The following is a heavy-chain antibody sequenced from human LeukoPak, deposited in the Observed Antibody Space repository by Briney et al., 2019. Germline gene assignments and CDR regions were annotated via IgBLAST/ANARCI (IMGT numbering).Heavy chain of an antibody. J-gene: IGHJ3*02. CDR3: ARDHITMIVVVIRKTTYAFDI. Sequence: PGGSLRLSCAASGFIFSNYGMHWVRQAPGKGLEWVAVISYDGSYKYYVDSVKGRFTISRDNSKNTLYLQMNSLRAEDTAVYYCARDHITMIVVVIRKTTYAFDIWGQGTMVTVSS. V-gene: IGHV3-30*03. CDR2: ISYDGSYK. CDR1: GFIFSNYG. D-gene: IGHD3-22*01.